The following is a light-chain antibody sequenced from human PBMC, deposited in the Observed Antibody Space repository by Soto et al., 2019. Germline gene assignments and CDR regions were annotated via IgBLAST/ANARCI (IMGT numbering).Light chain of an antibody. CDR3: QQYVISPRT. CDR1: QSINSNY. V-gene: IGKV3-20*01. CDR2: GTS. Sequence: EIVLAQSPGTLSLSPGERATLSCRASQSINSNYIAWYQQKPGQAPRLLIYGTSSRATGIPDRFSGSGSGTDFTLTISRLEPEDFAVYYCQQYVISPRTFGQGTKVDI. J-gene: IGKJ1*01.